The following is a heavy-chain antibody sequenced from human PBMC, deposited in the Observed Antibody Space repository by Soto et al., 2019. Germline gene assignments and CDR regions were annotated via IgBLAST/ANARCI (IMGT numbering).Heavy chain of an antibody. CDR1: GGSISSSSYY. CDR3: ARRGSSSWYGY. J-gene: IGHJ4*02. Sequence: QLQLQESGPGLVKPSETLSLTCTVSGGSISSSSYYWGWIRQPPGKGLEWIGSIYYSGSTYYNPSLKSRVTISVDTSKNQFTLKLISVTAADTAVYYCARRGSSSWYGYWGQGTLVTVSS. V-gene: IGHV4-39*01. CDR2: IYYSGST. D-gene: IGHD6-13*01.